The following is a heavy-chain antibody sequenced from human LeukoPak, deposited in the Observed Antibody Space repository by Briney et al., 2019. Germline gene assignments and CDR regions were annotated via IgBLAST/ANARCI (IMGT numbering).Heavy chain of an antibody. Sequence: GASVKVSCKASGYTFTSYYMHWVRQAPGQGLEWMGIINPSGGSTSYAQKFQGRVTMTRDTSTSTVYMELSSLRSEDTAVYYCAREDRRITMVRGVQNWFDPWGQGTLVTVSS. V-gene: IGHV1-46*01. D-gene: IGHD3-10*01. CDR3: AREDRRITMVRGVQNWFDP. CDR1: GYTFTSYY. CDR2: INPSGGST. J-gene: IGHJ5*02.